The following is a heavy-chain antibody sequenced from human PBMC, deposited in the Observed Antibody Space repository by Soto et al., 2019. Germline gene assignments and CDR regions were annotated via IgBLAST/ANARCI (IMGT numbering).Heavy chain of an antibody. CDR3: ATNGWGGATKFYRMDV. CDR1: GYTLTELS. CDR2: FDPEDGET. Sequence: GASVKVSCKVSGYTLTELSMHWVRQAPGKWREWMGGFDPEDGETIYAQKFQGRVTMTEDTSTDTAYMELSSLRSEDTAVYYCATNGWGGATKFYRMDVWGQGTTVTVSS. D-gene: IGHD1-26*01. J-gene: IGHJ6*02. V-gene: IGHV1-24*01.